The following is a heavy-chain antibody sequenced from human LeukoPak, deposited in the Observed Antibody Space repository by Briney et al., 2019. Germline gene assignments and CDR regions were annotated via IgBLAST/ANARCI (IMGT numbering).Heavy chain of an antibody. J-gene: IGHJ4*02. Sequence: GRSLRLSCAASGFTFSSYGMHWVRQAPGKGLEWVAVISYDGSNKYYADSVKGRFTISRDNSKNTLYLQMNSLRAEDTAVYYCAKDQGDYYDFWSGYPLDYWGQGTLVTVSS. CDR1: GFTFSSYG. CDR2: ISYDGSNK. V-gene: IGHV3-30*18. CDR3: AKDQGDYYDFWSGYPLDY. D-gene: IGHD3-3*01.